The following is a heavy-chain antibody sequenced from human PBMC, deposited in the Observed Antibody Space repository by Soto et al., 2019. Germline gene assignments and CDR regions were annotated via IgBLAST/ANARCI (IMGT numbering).Heavy chain of an antibody. CDR3: ARYRGGSDPDEHDAFDI. Sequence: ASVKVSCKASGYTFTSYAMHWVRQAPGQRLEWMGWINAGNGNTKYSQKFQGRVTITRDTSASTAYMELSSLRSEDTAVYYCARYRGGSDPDEHDAFDIWGQGTMVTVSS. D-gene: IGHD2-15*01. CDR1: GYTFTSYA. V-gene: IGHV1-3*01. J-gene: IGHJ3*02. CDR2: INAGNGNT.